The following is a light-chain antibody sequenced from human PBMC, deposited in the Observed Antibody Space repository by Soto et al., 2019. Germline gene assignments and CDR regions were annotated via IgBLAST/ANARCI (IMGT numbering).Light chain of an antibody. CDR2: EVS. CDR3: SSYAGSNNSPYV. J-gene: IGLJ1*01. CDR1: SRDVGGYNY. V-gene: IGLV2-8*01. Sequence: QSVLTLPPSASGAAGQSGTICCTGTSRDVGGYNYVSWDPQHPGKAPKLMIYEVSKRPSGVPARFSGSKSGNTASLTVSGLQAEDEADYYCSSYAGSNNSPYVFGTGTKVTVL.